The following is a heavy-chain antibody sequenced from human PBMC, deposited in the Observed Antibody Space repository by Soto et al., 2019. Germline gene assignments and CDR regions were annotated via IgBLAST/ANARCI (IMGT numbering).Heavy chain of an antibody. V-gene: IGHV3-7*01. J-gene: IGHJ6*02. D-gene: IGHD3-10*01. CDR1: GFTFSSYW. Sequence: EVQLVESGGGLVQPGGSLRLSCAASGFTFSSYWMSWVRQAPGTGLEWVANIKQDGSEKYYVDSVKGRFTISRDNSKNYLYLQRNSLRDEDAAVYYCAREGLLWFGELLGGGMDVWGQGNTVTVSS. CDR2: IKQDGSEK. CDR3: AREGLLWFGELLGGGMDV.